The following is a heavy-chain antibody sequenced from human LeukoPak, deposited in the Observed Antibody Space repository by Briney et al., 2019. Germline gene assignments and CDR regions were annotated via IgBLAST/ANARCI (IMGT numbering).Heavy chain of an antibody. Sequence: GGSLRLSCAASGFTFSSYAMSWVRQAPGKGLEWVSAISGSGGSTYYADSVKGRFTISRDNAKNSLYLQMNSLRAEDTAVYYCARERRPDSGSYDYWGQGTLVTVSS. J-gene: IGHJ4*02. CDR2: ISGSGGST. CDR3: ARERRPDSGSYDY. D-gene: IGHD3-10*01. CDR1: GFTFSSYA. V-gene: IGHV3-23*01.